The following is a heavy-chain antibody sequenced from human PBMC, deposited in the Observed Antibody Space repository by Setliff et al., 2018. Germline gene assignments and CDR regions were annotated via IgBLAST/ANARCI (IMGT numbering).Heavy chain of an antibody. J-gene: IGHJ4*02. D-gene: IGHD2-15*01. CDR3: ARVVGADGIGIDY. Sequence: GESLKISCRGSGYTFSDYWIGWVRQMPGKGLEWMGIIYPGDSDTRYSPSFQGQVTFSADKSISTAYPQWSSLKASGTATYYCARVVGADGIGIDYWGQGTVVTVSS. V-gene: IGHV5-51*01. CDR1: GYTFSDYW. CDR2: IYPGDSDT.